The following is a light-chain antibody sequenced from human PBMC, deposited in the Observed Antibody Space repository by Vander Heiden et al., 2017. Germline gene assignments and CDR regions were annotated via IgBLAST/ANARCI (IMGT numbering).Light chain of an antibody. V-gene: IGKV1D-12*01. Sequence: DIQMTQSPSSVSASVGDRVTITCRASEGINNRLAWFKQKPGQAPKLLIYGTSSLESGVPSRFSGSGSGTDFTLTISSLQPEDFATYFCQQANSLPLTFGGGTKVETK. CDR1: EGINNR. CDR3: QQANSLPLT. J-gene: IGKJ4*01. CDR2: GTS.